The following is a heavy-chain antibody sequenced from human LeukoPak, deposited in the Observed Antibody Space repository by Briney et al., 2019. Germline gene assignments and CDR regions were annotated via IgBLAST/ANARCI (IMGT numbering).Heavy chain of an antibody. Sequence: PSETLSLTCAVSGAPVSGSNYYWGWIRQPPGKGLEWIGNIYSSGSTYYNASLQSRVTISVDTSKNQFSLKLSSVTAADTAVYYCARTTEGGYTYGYFYYYYMDVWGKGTTVTISS. D-gene: IGHD5-18*01. CDR2: IYSSGST. CDR1: GAPVSGSNYY. J-gene: IGHJ6*03. CDR3: ARTTEGGYTYGYFYYYYMDV. V-gene: IGHV4-39*07.